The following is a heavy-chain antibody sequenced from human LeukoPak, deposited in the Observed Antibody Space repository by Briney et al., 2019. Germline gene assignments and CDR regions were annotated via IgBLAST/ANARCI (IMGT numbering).Heavy chain of an antibody. CDR1: GGSISSGNYY. V-gene: IGHV4-61*02. D-gene: IGHD3-22*01. J-gene: IGHJ4*02. Sequence: PSETLSLTCTVSGGSISSGNYYWTWIRQSAGKGLEWIGRIYISGSTNYNPSLKSRVTISVDTSKNQFSLKLSSVTAADTAVYYCARGLYYYDSSVGYWGQGTLVTVSS. CDR2: IYISGST. CDR3: ARGLYYYDSSVGY.